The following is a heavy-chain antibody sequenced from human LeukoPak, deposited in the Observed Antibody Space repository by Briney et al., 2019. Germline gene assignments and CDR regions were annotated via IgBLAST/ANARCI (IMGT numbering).Heavy chain of an antibody. J-gene: IGHJ3*02. V-gene: IGHV3-21*01. D-gene: IGHD5-18*01. CDR1: GFTFSSYS. CDR2: ISSSSSYI. CDR3: ARGYSYSYAFDI. Sequence: GRSLRLSCAASGFTFSSYSMNWVRQAPGKGLEWVSSISSSSSYIYYADSVKGRFTISRDNAKNSLYLQMNSLRAEDTAVYYCARGYSYSYAFDIWGQGTMVTVSS.